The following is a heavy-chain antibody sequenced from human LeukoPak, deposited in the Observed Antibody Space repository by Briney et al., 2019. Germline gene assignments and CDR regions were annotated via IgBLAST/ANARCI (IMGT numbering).Heavy chain of an antibody. D-gene: IGHD3-22*01. V-gene: IGHV4-39*01. CDR2: IYYSGST. Sequence: SETLSHTCTVSGGSISSSSYYWGWIRQPPGKGLEWIGSIYYSGSTYYNPSLKSRVTISVDTSKNQFSLKLSSVTAADTAVYYCALNDYYDRSGYYYFDYLRQGTLVTVSS. CDR1: GGSISSSSYY. CDR3: ALNDYYDRSGYYYFDY. J-gene: IGHJ4*02.